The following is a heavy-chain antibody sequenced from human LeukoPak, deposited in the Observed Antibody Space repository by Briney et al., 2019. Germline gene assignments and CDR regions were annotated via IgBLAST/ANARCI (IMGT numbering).Heavy chain of an antibody. CDR1: GGSISSYY. CDR2: IYYSGST. D-gene: IGHD3-9*01. Sequence: SEILSLTCTVSGGSISSYYWSWIRQPPGKGLEWIGYIYYSGSTNYNPSLKSRVTISVDTSKNQFSLKLSSVTAADTAVYYCARAVNFGWLRVPVAFDIWGQGTMVTVSS. V-gene: IGHV4-59*01. J-gene: IGHJ3*02. CDR3: ARAVNFGWLRVPVAFDI.